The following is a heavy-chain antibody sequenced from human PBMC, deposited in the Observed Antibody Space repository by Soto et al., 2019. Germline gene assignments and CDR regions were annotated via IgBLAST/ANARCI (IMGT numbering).Heavy chain of an antibody. CDR2: TRNKANRYTT. CDR1: GFSFSDHY. Sequence: EVQLVESGGGLVQPGGSLRLSCGASGFSFSDHYMDWVRQAPGKGLEWVARTRNKANRYTTEYAASVKGRFTISRDDSKNSLYLQMSSLQTEDTAVYYCGRVGDYNFWSGPDYWGQGTLVTVSS. J-gene: IGHJ4*02. CDR3: GRVGDYNFWSGPDY. D-gene: IGHD3-3*01. V-gene: IGHV3-72*01.